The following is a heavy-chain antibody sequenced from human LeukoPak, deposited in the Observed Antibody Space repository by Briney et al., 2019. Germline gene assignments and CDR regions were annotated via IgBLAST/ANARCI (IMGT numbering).Heavy chain of an antibody. CDR1: GFTFSSYE. CDR2: IGSSDSTT. V-gene: IGHV3-48*03. CDR3: ARDSGGYYMDV. J-gene: IGHJ6*03. D-gene: IGHD3-10*01. Sequence: GGSLRLSCVASGFTFSSYEMNWVRQAPGKGLEWLSYIGSSDSTTHYADSVKGRFTISRDNAKNSLYLQMNSLRAEDTAVYYCARDSGGYYMDVWGKGTTVTISS.